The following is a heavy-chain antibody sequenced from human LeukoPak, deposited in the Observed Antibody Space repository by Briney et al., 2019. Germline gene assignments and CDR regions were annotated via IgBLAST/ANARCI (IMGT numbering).Heavy chain of an antibody. CDR2: FDPEDGET. V-gene: IGHV1-24*01. Sequence: ASVKVSCKVSGYTLTELSMHWVRQAPGKGREWMGGFDPEDGETIYAQKFQGRVTMTEDTSTDTAYMELSSLRSEDTAVYYCAFAFGGVIVTAFDIWGQGTMVTVSS. CDR3: AFAFGGVIVTAFDI. D-gene: IGHD3-16*02. CDR1: GYTLTELS. J-gene: IGHJ3*02.